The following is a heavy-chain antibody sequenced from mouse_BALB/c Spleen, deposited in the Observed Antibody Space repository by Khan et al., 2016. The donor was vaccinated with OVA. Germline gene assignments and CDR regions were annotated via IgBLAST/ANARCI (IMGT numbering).Heavy chain of an antibody. CDR1: GYTFTSYT. Sequence: QVQLKQSGAELARPGASVKMSCKASGYTFTSYTIHWIKERPGQGLEWIGYINPSNGYTNYNQKFKDKATLTTDKSSTTAYLQLSSLTSDDSAVFAGVRCGAYDREGNWFDYWGQGTMVTVSA. CDR3: VRCGAYDREGNWFDY. CDR2: INPSNGYT. V-gene: IGHV1-4*01. D-gene: IGHD2-14*01. J-gene: IGHJ3*01.